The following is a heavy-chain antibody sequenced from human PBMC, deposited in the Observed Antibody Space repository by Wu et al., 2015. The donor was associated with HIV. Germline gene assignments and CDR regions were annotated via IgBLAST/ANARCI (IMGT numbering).Heavy chain of an antibody. CDR3: AREGECIVATIMPCYYGMDV. V-gene: IGHV1-18*01. Sequence: QVQLVQSGAEVKKPGVSVKVSCKASGYTFTSYGISWVRQAPGQGLEWMGWISAYNGNTNYAQKLQGRVTMTTDTSTSTAYMELRSLRSDDTAVYYCAREGECIVATIMPCYYGMDVWGQGTTVTVSS. J-gene: IGHJ6*02. D-gene: IGHD5-12*01. CDR1: GYTFTSYG. CDR2: ISAYNGNT.